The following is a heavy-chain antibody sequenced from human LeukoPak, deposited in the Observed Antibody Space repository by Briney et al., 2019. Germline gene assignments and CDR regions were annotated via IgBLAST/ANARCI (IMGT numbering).Heavy chain of an antibody. D-gene: IGHD3-22*01. CDR3: ARVGGYYDSSGYYYVDWYFDL. V-gene: IGHV3-48*03. CDR1: GFTFSSYE. Sequence: GGSLRLSCAASGFTFSSYEMNWVRQAPGKGLEWVSYISSSGSTIYYADSVKGRFTISRDNAKNSLYLQMNSLRAEDTAVYYCARVGGYYDSSGYYYVDWYFDLWGRGTLVTVSS. J-gene: IGHJ2*01. CDR2: ISSSGSTI.